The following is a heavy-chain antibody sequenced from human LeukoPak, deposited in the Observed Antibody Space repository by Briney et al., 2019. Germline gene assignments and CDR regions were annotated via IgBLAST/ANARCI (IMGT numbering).Heavy chain of an antibody. J-gene: IGHJ5*02. CDR1: GFSFSSYW. CDR2: INSDGSST. CDR3: ANSGSWYGGRFDP. Sequence: QTGGSLRLSCAASGFSFSSYWMHWVRQPPGKGLVWVSRINSDGSSTSYADSVKGRFTISRDNAKNTLYLQMNSLRAEDTAVYYCANSGSWYGGRFDPWGQGTLVTVSS. V-gene: IGHV3-74*01. D-gene: IGHD6-13*01.